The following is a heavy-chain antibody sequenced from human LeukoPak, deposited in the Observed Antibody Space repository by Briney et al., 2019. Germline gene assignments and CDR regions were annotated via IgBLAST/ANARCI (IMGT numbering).Heavy chain of an antibody. CDR3: AKLRYFDWFTTDFDY. D-gene: IGHD3-9*01. V-gene: IGHV3-23*01. Sequence: GGSLRLSCAASGFTFSSYGMSWVRQAPGKGLEWVSAISGSGGSTYYADSVKGRFTISRDNSKNTLYLQMNSLRAEDTAVYYCAKLRYFDWFTTDFDYWGQGTLVTVSS. CDR2: ISGSGGST. CDR1: GFTFSSYG. J-gene: IGHJ4*02.